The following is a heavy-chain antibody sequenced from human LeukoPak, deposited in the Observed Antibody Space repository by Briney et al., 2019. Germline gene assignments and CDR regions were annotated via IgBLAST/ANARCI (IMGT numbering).Heavy chain of an antibody. CDR1: GFTFDDYA. V-gene: IGHV3-9*01. D-gene: IGHD1-14*01. CDR3: AKDIVTEPYYYGMAV. Sequence: GGSLRLSCAASGFTFDDYAMHWVRQAPGKGLEWVSGISWNSGSIGYADSVKGRFTISRDNAKNSLYLQMNSLRAEDTALYYCAKDIVTEPYYYGMAVWGQGTTVTVSS. CDR2: ISWNSGSI. J-gene: IGHJ6*02.